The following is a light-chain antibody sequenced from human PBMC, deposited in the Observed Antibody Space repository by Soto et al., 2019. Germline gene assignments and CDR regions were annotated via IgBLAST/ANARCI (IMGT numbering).Light chain of an antibody. CDR3: QQYYSYPQT. CDR2: AAS. J-gene: IGKJ1*01. CDR1: QGISSY. Sequence: AIRMTQSPSSFSASTGDRVTITCRASQGISSYLAWYQQKPGKAPKLLIYAASTLQSGVPSRFSGSGSGTHFTLTISCLQSEDFATYYCQQYYSYPQTFGQGTKVEIK. V-gene: IGKV1-8*01.